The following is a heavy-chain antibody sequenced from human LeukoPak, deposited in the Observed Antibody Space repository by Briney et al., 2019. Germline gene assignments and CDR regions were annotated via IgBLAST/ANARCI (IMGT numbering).Heavy chain of an antibody. Sequence: GGSLRLSCAASGFTFSSYSMNWVRQAPGKGLEWVSYISSSSSSTIYYADSVKGRFTISRDHANNSLYLQMNSLRDEDTAVYYCARASLLLWFGEYVVDYFDYWGQGTLVTVSS. V-gene: IGHV3-48*02. D-gene: IGHD3-10*01. J-gene: IGHJ4*02. CDR1: GFTFSSYS. CDR3: ARASLLLWFGEYVVDYFDY. CDR2: ISSSSSSTI.